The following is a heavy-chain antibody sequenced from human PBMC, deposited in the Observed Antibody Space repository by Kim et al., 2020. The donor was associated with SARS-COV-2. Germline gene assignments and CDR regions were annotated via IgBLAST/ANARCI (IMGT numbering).Heavy chain of an antibody. CDR2: ISGDGGST. CDR1: GFTFDDYA. CDR3: AKGGPVATIEWATLDY. J-gene: IGHJ4*02. Sequence: GGSLRLSCAASGFTFDDYAMHWVRQAPGKGLEWVSLISGDGGSTDYADSVKGRFTISRDNSKNSLYLQMNSLRTEDTALYYCAKGGPVATIEWATLDYWGQGTLVTVSS. D-gene: IGHD5-12*01. V-gene: IGHV3-43*02.